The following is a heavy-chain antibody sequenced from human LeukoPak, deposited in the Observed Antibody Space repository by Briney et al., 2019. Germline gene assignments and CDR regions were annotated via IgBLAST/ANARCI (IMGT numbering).Heavy chain of an antibody. J-gene: IGHJ4*02. CDR3: ATGWLASLGVDY. D-gene: IGHD6-19*01. Sequence: ASVKVSCKVSGYTFTDYYMHWVQQAPGKGLEWMGLADPEDGETIYAEKFQGRVTITADTSTDTAYMELSSLRSEDTAVYYCATGWLASLGVDYWGQGTLVTVSS. CDR1: GYTFTDYY. CDR2: ADPEDGET. V-gene: IGHV1-69-2*01.